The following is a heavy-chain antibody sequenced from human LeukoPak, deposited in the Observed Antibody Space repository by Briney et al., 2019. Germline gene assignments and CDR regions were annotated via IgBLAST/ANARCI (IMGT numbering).Heavy chain of an antibody. J-gene: IGHJ4*02. Sequence: PSETLSLTCTVSGGSISSYYWSWIRQPPGKGLEWIGYIYYSGSTNYNPSLKSRVTISVDTSENQFSLKLSSVTAADTAVYYCARDIYSYGPFFDYWGQGTLVTVSS. D-gene: IGHD5-18*01. CDR1: GGSISSYY. V-gene: IGHV4-59*01. CDR2: IYYSGST. CDR3: ARDIYSYGPFFDY.